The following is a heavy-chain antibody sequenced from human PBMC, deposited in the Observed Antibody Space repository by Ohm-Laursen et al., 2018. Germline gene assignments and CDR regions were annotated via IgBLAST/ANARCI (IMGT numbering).Heavy chain of an antibody. Sequence: SRRLSCTASAFSLTASNMNWVRQAPGTGLEWVSYISDTGSHIYYAGSVRGRFAITRDYAQNSLYLHMISLRADETAIYYCARDDGAYTRRSGMDVWGQGTTVTVSS. CDR1: AFSLTASN. CDR2: ISDTGSHI. CDR3: ARDDGAYTRRSGMDV. V-gene: IGHV3-21*01. D-gene: IGHD1-26*01. J-gene: IGHJ6*02.